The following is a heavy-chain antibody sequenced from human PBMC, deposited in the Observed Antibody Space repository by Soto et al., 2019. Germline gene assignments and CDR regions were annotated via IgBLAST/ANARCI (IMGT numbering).Heavy chain of an antibody. Sequence: VSCKASGGTFSSYAISWVRQAPGQGLEWMGGIIPIFGTANYAQKFQGRVTITADESTSTAYMELSSLRSEDTAVYYCARQPAARRTNGVVDPGWFDYWGQGTLVTVSS. CDR3: ARQPAARRTNGVVDPGWFDY. V-gene: IGHV1-69*01. CDR1: GGTFSSYA. J-gene: IGHJ4*02. CDR2: IIPIFGTA. D-gene: IGHD2-8*01.